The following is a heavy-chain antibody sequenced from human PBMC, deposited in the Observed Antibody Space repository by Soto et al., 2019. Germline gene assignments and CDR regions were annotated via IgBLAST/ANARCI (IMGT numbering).Heavy chain of an antibody. CDR1: GYTFTTSS. CDR3: ARGGISPDY. CDR2: ISGYNGNT. Sequence: QVQLVQSGVEVKAPGASVKVSCKASGYTFTTSSISWVRQAPGQGLEWMGWISGYNGNTNYAQKFQGRVTLTTDTSKNTAYMELRSLRSDDPAVYYCARGGISPDYWGQGTLVTVSS. J-gene: IGHJ4*02. V-gene: IGHV1-18*01. D-gene: IGHD3-10*01.